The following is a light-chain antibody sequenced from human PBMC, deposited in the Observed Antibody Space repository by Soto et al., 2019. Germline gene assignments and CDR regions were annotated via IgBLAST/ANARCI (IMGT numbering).Light chain of an antibody. CDR1: SGSIASNY. Sequence: NFMLTQPHSVSESPGKTVTISCTRSSGSIASNYVQWYQQRPGSSPTTVIYEDNQRPSGVPARFSGSIDSSSNSASLTISGLKTEDEADYSCQSYDSSIPAWVFGGGTKLTVL. V-gene: IGLV6-57*01. CDR3: QSYDSSIPAWV. J-gene: IGLJ3*02. CDR2: EDN.